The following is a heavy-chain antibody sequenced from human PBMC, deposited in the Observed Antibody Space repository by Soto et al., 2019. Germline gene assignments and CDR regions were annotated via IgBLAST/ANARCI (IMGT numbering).Heavy chain of an antibody. CDR2: IYYSGST. V-gene: IGHV4-31*03. CDR1: DGSISSGECY. Sequence: VQLQESGPGLVKPSQTLSLTCTVSDGSISSGECYWSWIRKHPGKGLEWIGYIYYSGSTYYNPSLKSRVTISVDTSKNQFSLKLSSVTAADTAVYYCAREPRVLGYYYYGMDVWGQGTTVTVSS. CDR3: AREPRVLGYYYYGMDV. J-gene: IGHJ6*02. D-gene: IGHD2-8*01.